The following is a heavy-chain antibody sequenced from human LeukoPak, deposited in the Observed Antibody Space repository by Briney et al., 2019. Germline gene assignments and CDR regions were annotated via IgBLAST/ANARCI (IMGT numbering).Heavy chain of an antibody. J-gene: IGHJ4*02. CDR2: IYYSGST. Sequence: PSETLSLTCTVSGGSINSHYWSWIRQPPGKGPERIGYIYYSGSTNYNPSFKSRVTISVDTTKNQLSLTLSSATAADTAVYYCARSGYFYGGPDYWGQGILVTVSS. V-gene: IGHV4-59*11. CDR1: GGSINSHY. CDR3: ARSGYFYGGPDY. D-gene: IGHD5-18*01.